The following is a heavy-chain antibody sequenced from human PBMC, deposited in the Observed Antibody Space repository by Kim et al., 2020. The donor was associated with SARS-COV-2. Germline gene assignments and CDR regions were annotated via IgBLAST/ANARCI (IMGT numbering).Heavy chain of an antibody. J-gene: IGHJ6*03. CDR2: INYGGST. CDR3: ARHGRRGETWAPYYYYFYMDV. D-gene: IGHD1-26*01. V-gene: IGHV4-39*01. CDR1: GGSISSSSYY. Sequence: SETLSLTCAVSGGSISSSSYYWGWIRQPPGKGLEWVGTINYGGSTYYNPSLKSRVTISVDTSKNQFSLKLSSVTAADTAVYFCARHGRRGETWAPYYYYFYMDVWGKGTTVTVSS.